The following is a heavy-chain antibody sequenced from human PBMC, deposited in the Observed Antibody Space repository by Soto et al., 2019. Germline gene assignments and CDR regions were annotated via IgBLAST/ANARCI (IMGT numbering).Heavy chain of an antibody. V-gene: IGHV3-30*18. CDR3: AKGLYSYGYYFDY. CDR1: GFTFRVYG. J-gene: IGHJ4*02. Sequence: GGSLRLSCAASGFTFRVYGMHWVRQAPGKGLEWVADISYDGTKKYYTDSVKGRFTISRDNSKNTLYLQMNSLRAEDTAVYYCAKGLYSYGYYFDYWGQGTLVNVSS. CDR2: ISYDGTKK. D-gene: IGHD5-18*01.